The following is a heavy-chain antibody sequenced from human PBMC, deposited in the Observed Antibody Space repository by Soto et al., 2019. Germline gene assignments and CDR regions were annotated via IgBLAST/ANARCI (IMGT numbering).Heavy chain of an antibody. CDR3: ARESFSASPNFFDY. CDR1: GFSFTNYE. Sequence: PGGSLRLSCAVSGFSFTNYEMNWVRQAPGEGLEWIAYIGLSGDTIYYADSVKGRFTISRDHAKNSLELQMNSLRADDTALYYCARESFSASPNFFDYWGRGTQVTV. CDR2: IGLSGDTI. J-gene: IGHJ4*02. D-gene: IGHD3-16*01. V-gene: IGHV3-48*03.